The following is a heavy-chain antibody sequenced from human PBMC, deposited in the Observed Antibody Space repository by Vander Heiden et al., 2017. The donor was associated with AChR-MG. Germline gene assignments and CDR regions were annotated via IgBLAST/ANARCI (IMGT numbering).Heavy chain of an antibody. CDR1: GFTFSDAW. V-gene: IGHV3-15*01. J-gene: IGHJ4*02. CDR3: TTGHGGKGLEDY. CDR2: IKSKTDGGTT. D-gene: IGHD2-15*01. Sequence: EVQLVESGGGLVKPGGSLRLSYAASGFTFSDAWMSWVRQAPGKGLEWVGRIKSKTDGGTTDYAAPVKGRFTISRDDSKNTLYLQMNSLKTEDTAVYYCTTGHGGKGLEDYWGQGTLVTVSS.